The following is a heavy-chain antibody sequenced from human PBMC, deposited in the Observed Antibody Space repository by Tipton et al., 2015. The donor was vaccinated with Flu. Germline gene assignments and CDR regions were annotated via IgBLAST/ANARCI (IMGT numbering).Heavy chain of an antibody. D-gene: IGHD2-2*02. V-gene: IGHV3-7*01. CDR2: IKQDGSEK. Sequence: SLRLSCAASGFTFSSYWMSWVRQAPGKGLEWVANIKQDGSEKYYVDSVKGRFTISRDNAKNSLYLQMNSLRAEDTAVYYCARTAVPAAIKDAFDIWGQGTMVTVSS. CDR1: GFTFSSYW. CDR3: ARTAVPAAIKDAFDI. J-gene: IGHJ3*02.